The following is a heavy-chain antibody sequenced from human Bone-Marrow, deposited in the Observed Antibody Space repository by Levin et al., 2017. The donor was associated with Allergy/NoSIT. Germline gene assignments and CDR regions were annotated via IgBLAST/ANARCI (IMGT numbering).Heavy chain of an antibody. CDR1: GFTFDIYG. J-gene: IGHJ5*02. Sequence: AGGSLRLSCAASGFTFDIYGMAWVRQAPGKGLEWVAEISGSGGTTYYADSVKGRFTISRDNSRNRLYLQMKTMRAEDTAVYYCAKDAVVAPGASMGWFDPWGQGTLVTVSS. CDR2: ISGSGGTT. CDR3: AKDAVVAPGASMGWFDP. D-gene: IGHD2-2*01. V-gene: IGHV3-23*01.